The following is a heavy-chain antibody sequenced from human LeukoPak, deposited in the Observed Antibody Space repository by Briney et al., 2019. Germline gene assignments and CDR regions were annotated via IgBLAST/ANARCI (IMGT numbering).Heavy chain of an antibody. D-gene: IGHD3-9*01. CDR3: AKATDDILTESDY. V-gene: IGHV3-30*18. CDR2: ISYDGGKK. CDR1: GFTFSSHD. J-gene: IGHJ4*02. Sequence: GGSLRLSCAASGFTFSSHDMHWVRQAPGKGLEWVAIISYDGGKKDYADSVKGRFTISRDNAKNSLYLQMNSLRAEDTALYYCAKATDDILTESDYWGQGTLVTVSS.